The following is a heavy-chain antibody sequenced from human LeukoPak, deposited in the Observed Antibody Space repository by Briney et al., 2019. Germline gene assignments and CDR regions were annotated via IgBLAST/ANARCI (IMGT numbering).Heavy chain of an antibody. D-gene: IGHD1-26*01. CDR3: AKYSGNYFGDY. CDR2: ISFHGTDT. V-gene: IGHV3-30*18. J-gene: IGHJ4*02. Sequence: GGSLRLSCAASGFTFSSYWMSWVRQAPGKGLEWVAVISFHGTDTFYADSVKGRFSISRDNSKNTLYLQMNSLRAEDTAIYYCAKYSGNYFGDYWGPGNLVTVSS. CDR1: GFTFSSYW.